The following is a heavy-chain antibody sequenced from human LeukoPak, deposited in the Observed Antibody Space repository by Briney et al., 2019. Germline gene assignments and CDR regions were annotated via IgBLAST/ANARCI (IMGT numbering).Heavy chain of an antibody. Sequence: GESLQISCKGSGYSFTSYWIGWVRQMPGKGLEWMGIIYPGDSDTRYSPSFQGQVTISADKSISTAYLQWSSLRASDTAMYYCTRAPTAMVSDFDLWGQGTLVTVSS. J-gene: IGHJ4*02. D-gene: IGHD5-18*01. CDR1: GYSFTSYW. V-gene: IGHV5-51*01. CDR2: IYPGDSDT. CDR3: TRAPTAMVSDFDL.